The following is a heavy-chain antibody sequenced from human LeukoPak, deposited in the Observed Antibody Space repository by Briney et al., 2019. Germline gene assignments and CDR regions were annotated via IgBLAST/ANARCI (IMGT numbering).Heavy chain of an antibody. D-gene: IGHD3-3*01. V-gene: IGHV4-39*07. Sequence: PSETLSLTCTVSGGSISSGGYYWSWIRQPPGKGLEWIGEINHSGSTNYNPSLKSRVTISVDTSKNQFSLKLSSVTAADTAVYYCARENVLRFLEWLSYNWFDPWGQGTLVTVSS. CDR3: ARENVLRFLEWLSYNWFDP. CDR2: INHSGST. J-gene: IGHJ5*02. CDR1: GGSISSGGYY.